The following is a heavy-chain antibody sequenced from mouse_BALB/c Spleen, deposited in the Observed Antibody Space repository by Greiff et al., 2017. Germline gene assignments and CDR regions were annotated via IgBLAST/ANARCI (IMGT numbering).Heavy chain of an antibody. J-gene: IGHJ2*01. CDR1: GFAFSSYD. CDR3: ARLRRGYYFDY. V-gene: IGHV5-12-1*01. D-gene: IGHD2-12*01. Sequence: VQLQQSGGGLVKPGGSLKLSCAASGFAFSSYDMSWVRQTPEKRLEWVAYISSGGGSTYYPDTVKGRFTISRDNAKNTLYLQMSSLKSEDTAMYYCARLRRGYYFDYWGQGTTLTVSS. CDR2: ISSGGGST.